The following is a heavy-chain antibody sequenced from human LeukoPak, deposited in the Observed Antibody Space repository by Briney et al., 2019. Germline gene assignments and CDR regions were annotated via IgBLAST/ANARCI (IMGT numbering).Heavy chain of an antibody. Sequence: SETLSLTCTVSGGSISNYFWSWIRQSPGKGLECIGYIHDTGRTKYNPSLESRVTISIDTSSQFFLTLRSVTAADTAVYYCARLLRWSEDGFDIWGQGTMVAISS. J-gene: IGHJ3*02. CDR2: IHDTGRT. CDR1: GGSISNYF. CDR3: ARLLRWSEDGFDI. V-gene: IGHV4-59*08. D-gene: IGHD2-15*01.